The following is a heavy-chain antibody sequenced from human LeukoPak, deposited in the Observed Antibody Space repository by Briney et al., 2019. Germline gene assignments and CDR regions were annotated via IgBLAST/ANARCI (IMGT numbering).Heavy chain of an antibody. V-gene: IGHV1-18*01. Sequence: ASVKVSCKASGYTFTSYGISWVRQAPGQGLEWMGWISVYNGNTNYAQKLQGRVTMTRDTSTSTVYMELSSLRSEDTAVYYCARHPYTALHGGLFDYWGQGTLVTVSS. CDR2: ISVYNGNT. D-gene: IGHD5-18*01. CDR3: ARHPYTALHGGLFDY. J-gene: IGHJ4*02. CDR1: GYTFTSYG.